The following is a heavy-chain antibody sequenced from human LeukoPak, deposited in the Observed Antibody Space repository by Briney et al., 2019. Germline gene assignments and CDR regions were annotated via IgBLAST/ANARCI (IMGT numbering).Heavy chain of an antibody. V-gene: IGHV4-59*08. Sequence: PSETLSLTCTVSGGSVSSNYWGWIRQPPGKGLEWIGYVYCIGSTSYNPSLKSRVTISVNTNKNQFSLNVGSVTAADTAVYYCARHLTSRLDTPMDIWGQGTLVTVSS. J-gene: IGHJ4*02. D-gene: IGHD5-18*01. CDR1: GGSVSSNY. CDR3: ARHLTSRLDTPMDI. CDR2: VYCIGST.